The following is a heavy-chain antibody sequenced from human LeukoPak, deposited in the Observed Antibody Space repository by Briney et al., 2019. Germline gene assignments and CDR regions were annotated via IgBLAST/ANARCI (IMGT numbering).Heavy chain of an antibody. D-gene: IGHD1-26*01. V-gene: IGHV3-53*01. CDR1: GFTVSSNY. Sequence: GGSLRLSCAASGFTVSSNYMSWVRQAPGKGLEWVSVIYSGGSTYYADSVKGRFTISRDNSKDTLHLQMNSLRAEDTAVYYCAKRAMWDLYWYFDLWGRGTLVTVSS. CDR3: AKRAMWDLYWYFDL. J-gene: IGHJ2*01. CDR2: IYSGGST.